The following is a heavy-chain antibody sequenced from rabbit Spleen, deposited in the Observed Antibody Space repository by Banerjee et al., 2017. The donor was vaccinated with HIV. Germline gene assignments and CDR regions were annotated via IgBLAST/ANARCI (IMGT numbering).Heavy chain of an antibody. V-gene: IGHV1S40*01. D-gene: IGHD8-1*01. J-gene: IGHJ6*01. CDR1: GFSFSSSDY. CDR3: ARDSGSSFSSYGMDL. Sequence: QSLEESGGDLVKPGASLTLTCTASGFSFSSSDYMCWVRQAPGKGLEWIACINTATAKAVYANWAKGRFTISKTSSTTVTLQMTSLTAADTATYFCARDSGSSFSSYGMDLWGQGTLVTVS. CDR2: INTATAKA.